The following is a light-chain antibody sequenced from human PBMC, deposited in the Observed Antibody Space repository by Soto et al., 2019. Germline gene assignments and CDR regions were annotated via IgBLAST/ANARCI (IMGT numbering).Light chain of an antibody. CDR3: QQSYSRPRT. J-gene: IGKJ1*01. CDR2: AAS. V-gene: IGKV1-8*01. Sequence: AIRMTQSPSSLSVSTGDRVTITCRASQGISSYLAWYQQKPGKAPKLLIYAASTLQSGVPSRFSGSGSGTDFTLTISSLQPEDFATYFCQQSYSRPRTFGQGTKVDIK. CDR1: QGISSY.